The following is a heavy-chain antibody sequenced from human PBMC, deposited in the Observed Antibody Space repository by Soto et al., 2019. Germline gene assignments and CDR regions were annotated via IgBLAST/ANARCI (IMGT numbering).Heavy chain of an antibody. J-gene: IGHJ3*02. D-gene: IGHD3-22*01. V-gene: IGHV3-48*02. CDR2: ISSSSSTI. Sequence: GGSLRLSCAASGFTFSSYSMNWVRQAPGKGLEWVSYISSSSSTIYYADSVKGRFTISRDNAKNSLYLQMNSLRDEDTAVYYCARESRGHYYDSSGYYSLYDAFDIWGQGTMVTVSS. CDR1: GFTFSSYS. CDR3: ARESRGHYYDSSGYYSLYDAFDI.